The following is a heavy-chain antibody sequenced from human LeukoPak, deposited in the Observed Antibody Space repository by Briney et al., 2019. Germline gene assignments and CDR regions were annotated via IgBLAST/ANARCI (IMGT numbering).Heavy chain of an antibody. CDR1: GYTLTELS. V-gene: IGHV1-24*01. D-gene: IGHD5-24*01. Sequence: GSSVKLSCKVSGYTLTELSLHWVRQAPGTGVGWVGGFDPEGGETIYEQKFQGRVTMTRDKSTSTHYKELSSLTYEDTAVYYCARKRTDGYISYYFDCWGQGTLVTVSS. J-gene: IGHJ4*02. CDR3: ARKRTDGYISYYFDC. CDR2: FDPEGGET.